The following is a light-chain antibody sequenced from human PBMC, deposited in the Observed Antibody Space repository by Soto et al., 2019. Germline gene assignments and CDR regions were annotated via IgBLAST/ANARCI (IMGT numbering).Light chain of an antibody. J-gene: IGKJ4*01. V-gene: IGKV1-9*01. CDR1: QALSNY. CDR2: SAS. CDR3: QQLSRYPHN. Sequence: DIQLTQSPSFLSASVGDTVTITCRASQALSNYLAWYQQKPGKAPDLLIYSASTLRSGVPSRFSGSGSETEFTLTIRALHPEDFATYFCQQLSRYPHNFGGGTKVEI.